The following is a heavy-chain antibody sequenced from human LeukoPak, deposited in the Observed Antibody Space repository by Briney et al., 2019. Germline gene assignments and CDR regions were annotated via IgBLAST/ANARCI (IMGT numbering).Heavy chain of an antibody. CDR1: GFTFSSYS. D-gene: IGHD6-19*01. J-gene: IGHJ4*02. CDR2: ISSSSSYI. V-gene: IGHV3-21*01. CDR3: ASESQDSSGSNY. Sequence: PGGSLRLSCAASGFTFSSYSMNWVRQAPGKGLEWVSSISSSSSYIYYADSVKGRFTISRDNAKNSLYLQMNSLRAEDTAVYYCASESQDSSGSNYWGQGTLVTVSS.